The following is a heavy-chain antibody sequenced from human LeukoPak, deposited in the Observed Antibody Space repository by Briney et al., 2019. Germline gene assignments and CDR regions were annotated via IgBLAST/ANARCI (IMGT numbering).Heavy chain of an antibody. CDR2: INHSGST. CDR3: ARGGYSGYDSFDY. J-gene: IGHJ4*02. Sequence: SETLSLTCAVYGGSFSGYYWSWICQPPGKGLEWIGEINHSGSTNYNPSLESRVTISVDTSKNQFSLKLSSVTAADTAVYYCARGGYSGYDSFDYWGQGTLVTVSS. D-gene: IGHD5-12*01. V-gene: IGHV4-34*01. CDR1: GGSFSGYY.